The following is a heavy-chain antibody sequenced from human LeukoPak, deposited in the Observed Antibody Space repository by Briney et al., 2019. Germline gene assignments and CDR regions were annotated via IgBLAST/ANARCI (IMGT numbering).Heavy chain of an antibody. CDR1: GFIFSSYA. CDR3: ARDWSVGRDGYNFLY. Sequence: GGSLRLSCAASGFIFSSYAMHWVRQAPGKGLEWVAVISYDGSNKYYADSVKGRFTISRDNSKNTLYLQMNSLRAEDTAVYYCARDWSVGRDGYNFLYWGQGTLVTISS. V-gene: IGHV3-30-3*01. CDR2: ISYDGSNK. J-gene: IGHJ4*02. D-gene: IGHD5-24*01.